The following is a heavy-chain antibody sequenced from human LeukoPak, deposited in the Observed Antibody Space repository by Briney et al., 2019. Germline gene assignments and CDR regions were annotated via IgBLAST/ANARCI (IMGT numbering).Heavy chain of an antibody. CDR1: RVGFNGHS. CDR2: ISRTSSAR. Sequence: PGRDERLSGKESRVGFNGHSRYWVHQSPGKGLEWVSYISRTSSARYYADSVKGRFSISRDNAKNSLYLQMNSLRGEDTAVYYCASGAYGGHDPTSPLGDWGQGTLVTVSS. V-gene: IGHV3-48*04. CDR3: ASGAYGGHDPTSPLGD. J-gene: IGHJ4*02. D-gene: IGHD5-12*01.